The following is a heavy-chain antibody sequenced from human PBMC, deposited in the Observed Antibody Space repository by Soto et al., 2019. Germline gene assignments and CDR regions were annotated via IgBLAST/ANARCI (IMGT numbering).Heavy chain of an antibody. D-gene: IGHD3-3*01. Sequence: TLSLTCAVYGGSFSGYYWSWIRQPPGKGLEWIGEINHSGSTNYNPSLKSRVTISVGTSKNQFSLKLSSVTAADTAVYYCARGLLGVDFWSGHIHWGKGNLVPVS. V-gene: IGHV4-34*01. CDR3: ARGLLGVDFWSGHIH. J-gene: IGHJ4*02. CDR2: INHSGST. CDR1: GGSFSGYY.